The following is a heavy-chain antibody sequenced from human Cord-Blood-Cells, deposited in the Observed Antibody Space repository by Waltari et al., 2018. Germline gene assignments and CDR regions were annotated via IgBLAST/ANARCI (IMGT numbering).Heavy chain of an antibody. CDR2: INHRRST. D-gene: IGHD6-19*01. J-gene: IGHJ4*02. CDR3: ARGQWLRWQYYFDY. Sequence: QVQLQPWGAGLFKPLETLSLTSAVYGGSFSGYSWCRFRKPPGKGLEGIGEINHRRSTNYNPSLKSRVTISVDTSKNQFSLKLSSVTAADTAVYYCARGQWLRWQYYFDYWGQGTLVTVSS. V-gene: IGHV4-34*01. CDR1: GGSFSGYS.